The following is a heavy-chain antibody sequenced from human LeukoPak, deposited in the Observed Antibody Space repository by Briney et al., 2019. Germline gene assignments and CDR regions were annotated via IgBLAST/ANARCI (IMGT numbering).Heavy chain of an antibody. CDR2: ISYDGSNK. V-gene: IGHV3-30-3*01. CDR3: ARDSHLTRNDYGDYFP. D-gene: IGHD4-17*01. Sequence: GRSLRLSCAASGFSFSSYAMHWVRQAPGKGLEWVAVISYDGSNKYYADSVKGRFTISRDSSKNTLYLQMNSLRAEDTAVYYCARDSHLTRNDYGDYFPWGQGTMVTVSS. J-gene: IGHJ3*01. CDR1: GFSFSSYA.